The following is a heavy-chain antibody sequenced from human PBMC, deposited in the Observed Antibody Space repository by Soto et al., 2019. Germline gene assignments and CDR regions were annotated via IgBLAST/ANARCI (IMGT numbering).Heavy chain of an antibody. D-gene: IGHD3-10*01. J-gene: IGHJ3*02. CDR3: ARVWGGAFDI. CDR1: GGSISSYY. CDR2: IYYSGGN. Sequence: QVQLQESGPGLVKPSETLSLTCTVSGGSISSYYWSWIRQPPGKGLEWIGYIYYSGGNNYNNSLKSRVTISVDTSKYQFSLKLSSVTAADTAVYYCARVWGGAFDIWGQGTMVTVSS. V-gene: IGHV4-59*01.